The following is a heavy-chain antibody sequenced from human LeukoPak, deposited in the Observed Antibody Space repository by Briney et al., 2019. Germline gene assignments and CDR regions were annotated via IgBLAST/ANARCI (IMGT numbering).Heavy chain of an antibody. CDR3: ARDRVPYGDYGTGFDY. Sequence: SVKVSCKASGGTFSSYAISWVRQAPGQGLEWMGGIIPIFGTANYAQKFQGRVTITADESTGTAYMELSSLRSEDTAVYYCARDRVPYGDYGTGFDYWGQGTLVTVSS. D-gene: IGHD4-17*01. J-gene: IGHJ4*02. V-gene: IGHV1-69*13. CDR1: GGTFSSYA. CDR2: IIPIFGTA.